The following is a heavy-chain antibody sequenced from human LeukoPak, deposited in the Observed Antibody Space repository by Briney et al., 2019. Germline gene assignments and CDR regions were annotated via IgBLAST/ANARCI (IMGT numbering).Heavy chain of an antibody. Sequence: SETLSLTCTVSGGSISSYYWSWIRQPPGKGLEWIGYISYSGSTNYNPSLKSRVTMSVDTSKNQFSLKLSSVTAADTAVYYCARFDYGCNWNFDYWGQGTLVTVSS. D-gene: IGHD4-23*01. V-gene: IGHV4-59*08. CDR3: ARFDYGCNWNFDY. J-gene: IGHJ4*02. CDR2: ISYSGST. CDR1: GGSISSYY.